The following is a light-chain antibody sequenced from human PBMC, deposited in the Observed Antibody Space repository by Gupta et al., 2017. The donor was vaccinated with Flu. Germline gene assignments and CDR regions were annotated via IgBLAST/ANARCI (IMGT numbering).Light chain of an antibody. CDR3: SSGISSSTLV. CDR2: GVT. V-gene: IGLV2-14*01. J-gene: IGLJ2*01. Sequence: SVTISCTGTSSDIGSYNYVCWHQQHPGQTPNLLIYGVTKRPSGVSTRFSASKAGDTASLTISGLQEEDEADYYCSSGISSSTLVFGGGTKLTVL. CDR1: SSDIGSYNY.